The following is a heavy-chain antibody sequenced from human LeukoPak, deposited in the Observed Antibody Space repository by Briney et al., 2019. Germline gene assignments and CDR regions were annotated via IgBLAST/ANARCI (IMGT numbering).Heavy chain of an antibody. CDR1: GFTVSSNY. D-gene: IGHD4-17*01. CDR3: ARESYGDYDYYYYGMDV. V-gene: IGHV3-53*01. Sequence: GGSLRLSCAASGFTVSSNYMSWVRRAPGKGLEWVSVIYSGGSTYYADSVKGRFTISRDNSKNTLYLQMNSLRAEDTAVYYCARESYGDYDYYYYGMDVWGQGTTVTVSS. J-gene: IGHJ6*02. CDR2: IYSGGST.